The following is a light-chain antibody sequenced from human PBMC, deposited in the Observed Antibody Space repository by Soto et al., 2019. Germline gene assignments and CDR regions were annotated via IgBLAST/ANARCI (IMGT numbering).Light chain of an antibody. J-gene: IGKJ1*01. V-gene: IGKV1-39*01. CDR3: QKTYSSSWK. CDR2: GAS. Sequence: DIQITHSPSSLSASVVDGVTITFLASQSVRNYLNWYQHKPGKAPKLLIYGASRLQTGVPSRFSGSGSGTDFTLTVSSLQPEDFATYYCQKTYSSSWKFGQGTKVDIK. CDR1: QSVRNY.